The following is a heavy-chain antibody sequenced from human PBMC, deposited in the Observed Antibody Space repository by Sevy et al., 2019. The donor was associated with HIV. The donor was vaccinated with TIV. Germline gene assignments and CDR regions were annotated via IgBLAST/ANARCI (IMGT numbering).Heavy chain of an antibody. V-gene: IGHV3-7*01. Sequence: GGSLRLSCAASGFSFSSFWMSWVRQSPGKGLEWVANINEDGSEKYYVDSVKGRFTISRDNAKNSLYLQMNSLRAEDTAVYYCAREGQWSHPGDYWGQGTLVTVSS. CDR3: AREGQWSHPGDY. D-gene: IGHD2-15*01. J-gene: IGHJ4*02. CDR1: GFSFSSFW. CDR2: INEDGSEK.